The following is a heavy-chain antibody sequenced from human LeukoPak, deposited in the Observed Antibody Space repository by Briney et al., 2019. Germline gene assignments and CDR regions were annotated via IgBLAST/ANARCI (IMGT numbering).Heavy chain of an antibody. J-gene: IGHJ4*02. CDR1: GITLSNYG. D-gene: IGHD2-15*01. CDR2: ISDRGGST. CDR3: AKRGVVIRAVLVVGFHKEAYYFDS. V-gene: IGHV3-23*01. Sequence: GGSLRLSCVVSGITLSNYGMSWVRQAPGKGLEWVAGISDRGGSTNYADSVKGRFTISRDNPKNTLYLQMNSLRAEDTAVYFCAKRGVVIRAVLVVGFHKEAYYFDSWGQGALVTVSS.